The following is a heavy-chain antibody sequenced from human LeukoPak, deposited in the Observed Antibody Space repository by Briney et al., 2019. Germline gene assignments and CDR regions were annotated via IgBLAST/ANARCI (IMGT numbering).Heavy chain of an antibody. CDR2: IYHSGST. CDR3: ARDLHPHSYGDSDAFDI. D-gene: IGHD5-18*01. V-gene: IGHV4-4*02. J-gene: IGHJ3*02. Sequence: PSETLSLTCAVSGGSISSSNWWSWVRQPPGKGLEWIGEIYHSGSTYYNPSLKSRVTISVDTSKNQFSLKLSSVTAADTAVYYCARDLHPHSYGDSDAFDIWGQGTMVTVSS. CDR1: GGSISSSNW.